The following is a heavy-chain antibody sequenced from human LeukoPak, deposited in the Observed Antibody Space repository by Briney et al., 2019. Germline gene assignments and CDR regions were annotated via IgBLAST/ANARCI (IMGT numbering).Heavy chain of an antibody. CDR2: FSASDGSR. V-gene: IGHV3-23*01. CDR1: GFSFSGYG. Sequence: GGSLRLSCEASGFSFSGYGMSWVRQAPGEGLEWVSGFSASDGSRYYADSVKGRFTISRDNSKNTLYLQMNSLRAEDTAVYYCAKNIGGFDYWGQGTLVTVSS. D-gene: IGHD4-23*01. J-gene: IGHJ4*02. CDR3: AKNIGGFDY.